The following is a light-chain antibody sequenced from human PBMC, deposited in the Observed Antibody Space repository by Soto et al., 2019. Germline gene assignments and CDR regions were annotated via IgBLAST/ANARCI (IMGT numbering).Light chain of an antibody. Sequence: ESVSTQSPSTLSLSPGEKATLSFRASQSVSSSSLAWYQQKPGQAPRLLIYGASSRATGIPDRFSGSGSGTDFTLTISRLEPDDFAVYYCQQYGSSLITFGQGTRLEI. J-gene: IGKJ5*01. CDR2: GAS. CDR1: QSVSSSS. V-gene: IGKV3-20*01. CDR3: QQYGSSLIT.